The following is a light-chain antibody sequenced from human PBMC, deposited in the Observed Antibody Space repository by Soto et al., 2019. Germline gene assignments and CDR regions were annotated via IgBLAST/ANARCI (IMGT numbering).Light chain of an antibody. CDR1: QSVGSN. J-gene: IGKJ1*01. CDR3: QQYNKWPLT. Sequence: EIAMTQSPVTLSVSPGERATLSCRASQSVGSNLAWYQQKVGQAPRLLMYGASVRATGVPTRFSGSGSGTEFTLTISSLQSEDFTVYYCQQYNKWPLTFGQGTKVDIK. CDR2: GAS. V-gene: IGKV3-15*01.